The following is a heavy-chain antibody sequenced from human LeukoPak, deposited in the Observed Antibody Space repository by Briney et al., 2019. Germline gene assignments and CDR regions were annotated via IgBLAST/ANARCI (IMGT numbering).Heavy chain of an antibody. V-gene: IGHV1-69*05. D-gene: IGHD2-2*01. CDR3: ARGTSAEGYYYYYYMDV. Sequence: SVKVSCKASGGTFNRYVISWVRQAPGQGLEWVGGIIPIFGTANYAQKFQGRVTITTDESTSTAYMELSSLRAEDTAVYYCARGTSAEGYYYYYYMDVWGKGTTVTVSS. J-gene: IGHJ6*03. CDR2: IIPIFGTA. CDR1: GGTFNRYV.